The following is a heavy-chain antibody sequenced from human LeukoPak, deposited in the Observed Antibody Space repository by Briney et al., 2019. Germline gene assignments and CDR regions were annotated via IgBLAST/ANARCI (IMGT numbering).Heavy chain of an antibody. CDR1: GGSISSYY. Sequence: SETLSLTCTDSGGSISSYYWSWIRQPPGKGLEWIGYIYYSGSTSYNPSLKSRVTISVDTSNNQFSLKLSSVTAADTAVYYCARDTSGYRRGSFDYWGQGTLVTVSS. J-gene: IGHJ4*02. CDR3: ARDTSGYRRGSFDY. CDR2: IYYSGST. D-gene: IGHD3-22*01. V-gene: IGHV4-59*01.